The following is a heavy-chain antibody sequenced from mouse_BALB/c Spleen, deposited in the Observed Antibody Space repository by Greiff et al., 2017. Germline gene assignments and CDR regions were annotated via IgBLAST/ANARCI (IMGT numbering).Heavy chain of an antibody. CDR3: ARYRYGEHYFDD. Sequence: VQLQQSAAELARPGASVKMSCKASGYTFTSYTMHWVKQRPGQGLEWIGYINPSSGYTEYNQKFKDKTTLTADKSSSTAYMQLSSLTSEDSAVYYCARYRYGEHYFDDWGQGTTLTVSS. V-gene: IGHV1-4*02. D-gene: IGHD2-14*01. J-gene: IGHJ2*01. CDR2: INPSSGYT. CDR1: GYTFTSYT.